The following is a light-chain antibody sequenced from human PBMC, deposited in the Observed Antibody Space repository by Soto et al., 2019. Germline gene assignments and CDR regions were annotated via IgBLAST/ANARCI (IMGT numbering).Light chain of an antibody. V-gene: IGKV3-20*01. CDR2: AAS. CDR3: QQYDNWPWT. J-gene: IGKJ1*01. Sequence: VLTQSPGTLSLSPGERATLSCRASQSVTSSYLAWYQQKPGQAPRLLIYAASSRATGIPDRFSGSGSGTDFTLTISRLEPEDFAVYYCQQYDNWPWTFGQGTKVDIK. CDR1: QSVTSSY.